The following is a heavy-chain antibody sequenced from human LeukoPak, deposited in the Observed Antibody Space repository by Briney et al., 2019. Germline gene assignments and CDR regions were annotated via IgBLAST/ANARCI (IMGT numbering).Heavy chain of an antibody. D-gene: IGHD6-19*01. Sequence: ASVKVSCKASGYTFTSYGISWVRQAPGQGLEWMGWISAYNGNTNYAQKLQGRVTMTADTSTSTAYMELRSLRSDDTAVYYCATSPYSSGWYSWWGQGTLVTVSS. V-gene: IGHV1-18*01. CDR2: ISAYNGNT. CDR3: ATSPYSSGWYSW. CDR1: GYTFTSYG. J-gene: IGHJ4*02.